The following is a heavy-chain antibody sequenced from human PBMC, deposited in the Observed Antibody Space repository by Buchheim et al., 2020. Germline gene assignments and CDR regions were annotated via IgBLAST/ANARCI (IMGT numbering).Heavy chain of an antibody. CDR1: GGSVSGGGYY. CDR3: ARVGGYSDYDLDFDY. CDR2: IYYSGST. V-gene: IGHV4-31*03. D-gene: IGHD5-12*01. J-gene: IGHJ4*02. Sequence: QVQLQESGPGLVGPSQTLSLTCTVSGGSVSGGGYYWTWIRQYPEKGLEWIGYIYYSGSTFYNPSLKSRVTISLDSSESQFPLKLRSVTAADTAVYYCARVGGYSDYDLDFDYWGQGTL.